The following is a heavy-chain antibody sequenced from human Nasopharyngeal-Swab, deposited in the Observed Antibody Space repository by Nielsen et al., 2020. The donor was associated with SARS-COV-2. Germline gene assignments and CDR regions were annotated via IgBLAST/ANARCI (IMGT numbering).Heavy chain of an antibody. CDR2: INTNTGNP. V-gene: IGHV7-4-1*02. D-gene: IGHD3-3*01. CDR3: ARDDSITIFGVVIEFSGMDV. Sequence: SVKVSCKASGYTFTSYAMNWVRQAPGQGLEWMGWINTNTGNPTYAQGFTGRFVFSLDTSVSTAYLQISSLKAEDTAVYYCARDDSITIFGVVIEFSGMDVWGQGTTVTVSS. J-gene: IGHJ6*02. CDR1: GYTFTSYA.